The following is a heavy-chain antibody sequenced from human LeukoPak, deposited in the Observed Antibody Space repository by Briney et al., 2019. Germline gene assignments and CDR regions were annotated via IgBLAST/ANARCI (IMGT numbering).Heavy chain of an antibody. CDR2: FDPEDGET. J-gene: IGHJ5*02. V-gene: IGHV1-24*01. Sequence: ASVKVSCKASGYTFTGYYMHWVRQAPGKGLEWMGGFDPEDGETIYAQKFQGRVTMTEDTSTDTAYMELSSLRSEDTAVYYCATPPYSSGWYDWFDPWGQGTLVTVSS. D-gene: IGHD6-19*01. CDR1: GYTFTGYY. CDR3: ATPPYSSGWYDWFDP.